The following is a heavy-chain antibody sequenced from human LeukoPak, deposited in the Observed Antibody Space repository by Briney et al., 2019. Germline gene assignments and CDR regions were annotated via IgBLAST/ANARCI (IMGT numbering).Heavy chain of an antibody. D-gene: IGHD3-22*01. CDR2: IYYSGST. V-gene: IGHV4-30-4*01. CDR1: GGSISSGGYY. CDR3: ARHYDSSAYPFDY. J-gene: IGHJ4*02. Sequence: PSETLSLTCTVSGGSISSGGYYWSWIRQPPGKGLEWIGYIYYSGSTYYNPSLKGRVTISVDTSKNQFSLKLSSVTAADTAVYYCARHYDSSAYPFDYWGQGTLVTVSS.